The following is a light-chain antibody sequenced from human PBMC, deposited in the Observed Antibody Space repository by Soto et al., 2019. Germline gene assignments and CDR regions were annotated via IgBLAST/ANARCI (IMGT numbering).Light chain of an antibody. CDR1: QSISSY. CDR2: AAS. J-gene: IGKJ2*01. V-gene: IGKV1-39*01. CDR3: QQSYSTPYT. Sequence: DLQMTQSPSSLSASVGDRVTITCRASQSISSYLNWYQQKPGKAPKLLIYAASSLQSGVPSRFSCSGSGTDFTLTISSLQPEDFATYYCQQSYSTPYTFGQGTKLEIK.